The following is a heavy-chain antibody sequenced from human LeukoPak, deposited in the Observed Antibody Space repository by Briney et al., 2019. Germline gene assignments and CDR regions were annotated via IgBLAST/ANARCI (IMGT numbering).Heavy chain of an antibody. Sequence: PGGSLRLSCAASGFTFSSYGMHWVRQAPGKGLEWVAFIRYDGSNKYYADSVKGRFTISRDNSKNTLYLQMNSLRAEDTAVYYCAKDPDFWSGYYYYYMDVWGKGTTVTVSS. CDR3: AKDPDFWSGYYYYYMDV. CDR1: GFTFSSYG. J-gene: IGHJ6*03. V-gene: IGHV3-30*02. D-gene: IGHD3-3*01. CDR2: IRYDGSNK.